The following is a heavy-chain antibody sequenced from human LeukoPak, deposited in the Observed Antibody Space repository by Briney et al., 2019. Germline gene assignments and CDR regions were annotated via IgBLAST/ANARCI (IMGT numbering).Heavy chain of an antibody. J-gene: IGHJ4*02. CDR2: ISGSGSDI. D-gene: IGHD1-26*01. V-gene: IGHV3-48*04. Sequence: QPGGSLRLSCAGSGFTFSFYSLNWVRQAPGRGLEWVSFISGSGSDIFYADSVKGRFTISRDNAKNSVSLQMGSLRGDDTAVYYCARDIGGSYSAIDYWGQGTLVTVSS. CDR3: ARDIGGSYSAIDY. CDR1: GFTFSFYS.